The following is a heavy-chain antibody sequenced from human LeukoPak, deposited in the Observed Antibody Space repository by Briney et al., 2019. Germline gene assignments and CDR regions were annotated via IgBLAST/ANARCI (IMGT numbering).Heavy chain of an antibody. CDR2: IYYSGST. J-gene: IGHJ4*02. Sequence: PSETLSLTCTVSGGSISSYYWSWIRQPPGKGLEWIGYIYYSGSTNYNPSLKSRVTISVDTSKNQFSLKLSSVTAADTAVYYCANSMVRGVLDYWGQGTLVTVSS. V-gene: IGHV4-59*08. CDR1: GGSISSYY. CDR3: ANSMVRGVLDY. D-gene: IGHD3-10*01.